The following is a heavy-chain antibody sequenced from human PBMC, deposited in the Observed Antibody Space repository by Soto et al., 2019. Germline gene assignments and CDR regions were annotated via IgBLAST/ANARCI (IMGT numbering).Heavy chain of an antibody. CDR1: GFTFSSYG. Sequence: GWSLRLSCAASGFTFSSYGMHLVRQAPGKGLEWVAVISYDGSNKYYADSVKGRFTISRENSKNTLYLQMNSLRAEDTAVYYCAKLYRQAGDAFDIWGKGTMVTVSS. D-gene: IGHD1-26*01. J-gene: IGHJ3*02. CDR3: AKLYRQAGDAFDI. CDR2: ISYDGSNK. V-gene: IGHV3-30*18.